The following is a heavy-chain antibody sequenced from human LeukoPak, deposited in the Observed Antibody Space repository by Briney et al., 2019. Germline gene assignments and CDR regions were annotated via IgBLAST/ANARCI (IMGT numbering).Heavy chain of an antibody. CDR2: IGPTGFDR. Sequence: AGGSLRLSCTTSGLTFSTSGFNWVRQAPGKGLEWVASIGPTGFDRYHADSIKGQFTISRDNANSFLYLQMDSLRAEDTAVYYCATETNGRHYDYWGQGTLLTVSS. CDR1: GLTFSTSG. CDR3: ATETNGRHYDY. V-gene: IGHV3-21*06. J-gene: IGHJ4*02. D-gene: IGHD1-14*01.